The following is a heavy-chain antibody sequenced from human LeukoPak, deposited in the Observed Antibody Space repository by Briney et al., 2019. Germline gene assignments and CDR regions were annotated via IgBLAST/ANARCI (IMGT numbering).Heavy chain of an antibody. V-gene: IGHV4-30-4*01. Sequence: PSETLSLTCTVSGGSISSGDYHWSWLRQAPGKGLEWIGFIYQSETYYYNPSLKTRLTISGDTSKNQFSLRLSSVTAADTAVYYCARERRGGGYSGHCDSWGQGTLVTVSS. CDR3: ARERRGGGYSGHCDS. D-gene: IGHD5-12*01. CDR2: IYQSETY. CDR1: GGSISSGDYH. J-gene: IGHJ4*02.